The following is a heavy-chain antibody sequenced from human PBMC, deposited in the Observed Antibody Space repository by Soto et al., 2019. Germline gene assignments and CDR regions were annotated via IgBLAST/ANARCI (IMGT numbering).Heavy chain of an antibody. J-gene: IGHJ5*02. CDR3: ARVLSLPGYCSGRSCYRSYNWFAP. CDR1: GGSISSGDYY. CDR2: IYYSGST. Sequence: SETLSLTCTVSGGSISSGDYYWSLIRQPPGKGLEWIGYIYYSGSTYYNPSLKSRVTISVDTSKNQFSLKLSSVTAADTAVYYCARVLSLPGYCSGRSCYRSYNWFAPRGQRTMVTASS. D-gene: IGHD2-15*01. V-gene: IGHV4-30-4*01.